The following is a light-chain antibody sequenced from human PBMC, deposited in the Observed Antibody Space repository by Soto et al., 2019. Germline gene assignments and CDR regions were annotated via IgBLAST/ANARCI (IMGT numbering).Light chain of an antibody. CDR1: KITIGVYDF. Sequence: QSVLTQPPSASGSPGQSVTISCPEPKITIGVYDFVSWNQHHQGKAPRLIIYEVVQRPSGVPDRFSGSKSGNTASLTVSGLQAADEADYLCKSYAGSNTYVFGSGTKLTVL. CDR3: KSYAGSNTYV. V-gene: IGLV2-8*01. J-gene: IGLJ1*01. CDR2: EVV.